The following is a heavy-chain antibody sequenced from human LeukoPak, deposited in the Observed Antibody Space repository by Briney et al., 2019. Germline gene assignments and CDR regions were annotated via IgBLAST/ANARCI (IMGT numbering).Heavy chain of an antibody. CDR1: GGSISSGDYY. Sequence: PSETLSLTCTVSGGSISSGDYYWSWIRQPPGKGLEWIGYIYYSGSTYYNPSLKSRVTISVDTSKNQFSLKLSSVTAADTAVYYCTRRYAVASNGMDVWGHGTTVTASS. V-gene: IGHV4-30-4*01. J-gene: IGHJ6*02. CDR2: IYYSGST. D-gene: IGHD6-19*01. CDR3: TRRYAVASNGMDV.